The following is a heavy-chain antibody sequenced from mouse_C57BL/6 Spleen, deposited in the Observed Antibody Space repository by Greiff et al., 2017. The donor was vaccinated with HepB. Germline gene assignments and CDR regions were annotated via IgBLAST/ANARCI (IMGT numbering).Heavy chain of an antibody. V-gene: IGHV1-26*01. CDR1: GYTFTDYY. Sequence: EVQLQQSGPELVKPGASVKISCKASGYTFTDYYMNWVKQSHGKSLEWIGDINPNNGGTSYNQKFKGKATLTVDKSSSTAYMELRSLTSEDSAVYYCARSRSNYASYFDYWGQGTTLTVSS. CDR3: ARSRSNYASYFDY. D-gene: IGHD2-5*01. CDR2: INPNNGGT. J-gene: IGHJ2*01.